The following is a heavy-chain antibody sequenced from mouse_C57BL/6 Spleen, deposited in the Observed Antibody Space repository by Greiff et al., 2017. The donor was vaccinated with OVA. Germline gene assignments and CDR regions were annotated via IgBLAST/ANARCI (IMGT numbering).Heavy chain of an antibody. V-gene: IGHV1-80*01. Sequence: VQLQQSGAELVKPGASVKISCKASGYAFSSYWMNWVKQRPGKGLEWIGQIYPGDGDTNYNGKFKGKATLTADKSSSTAYMQLSSLTSEDSAVYFCARGDYDYDFDYWGQGTTLTVSS. CDR3: ARGDYDYDFDY. CDR2: IYPGDGDT. D-gene: IGHD2-4*01. J-gene: IGHJ2*01. CDR1: GYAFSSYW.